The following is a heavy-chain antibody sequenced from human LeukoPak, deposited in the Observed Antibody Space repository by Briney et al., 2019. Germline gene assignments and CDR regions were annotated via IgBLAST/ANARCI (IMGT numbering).Heavy chain of an antibody. CDR1: GYSFTSYW. D-gene: IGHD6-19*01. Sequence: GESLKISCNASGYSFTSYWIGWVRQMPGKGLEWMGIIYPSDSDTRYSPSFQGQVTISVDKSISTAYLQWSSLKASDTAMYYCARHVGSSGWYVWGQGTLVTVSP. CDR3: ARHVGSSGWYV. V-gene: IGHV5-51*01. J-gene: IGHJ4*02. CDR2: IYPSDSDT.